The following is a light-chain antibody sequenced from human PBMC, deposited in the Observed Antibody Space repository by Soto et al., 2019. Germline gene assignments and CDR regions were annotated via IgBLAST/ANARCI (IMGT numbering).Light chain of an antibody. Sequence: EILLTQYPGTLSWSPGERATLSCGASETVRSNLAWYKQKPGQAPRLLIYAASTRATGIPARLIGNASGTEFTLTISSMKSEDFAVYYCQQYNNWWTFGQGTQVGIK. CDR1: ETVRSN. J-gene: IGKJ1*01. CDR2: AAS. CDR3: QQYNNWWT. V-gene: IGKV3D-15*01.